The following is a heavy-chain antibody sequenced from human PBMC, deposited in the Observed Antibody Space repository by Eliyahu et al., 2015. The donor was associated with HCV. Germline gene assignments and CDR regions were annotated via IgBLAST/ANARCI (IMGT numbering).Heavy chain of an antibody. V-gene: IGHV3-23*01. Sequence: EVQLLESGGGLVQPGGSLRLSCVASGFXFNKYALSWVRQAPGKGLEWISAINGNGEDTFYADSVKGRLTISKDNSKNTLYLQMNSLRTEDTAVYYCAKDLTGYYAPIDSWGQGSLVTVSS. CDR2: INGNGEDT. J-gene: IGHJ4*02. D-gene: IGHD3-9*01. CDR1: GFXFNKYA. CDR3: AKDLTGYYAPIDS.